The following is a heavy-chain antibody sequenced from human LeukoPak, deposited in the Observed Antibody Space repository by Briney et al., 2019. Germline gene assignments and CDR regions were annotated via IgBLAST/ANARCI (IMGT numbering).Heavy chain of an antibody. CDR3: ATLSDRNFYYSYGLDV. Sequence: GGSLRLSCAASGFTLSTYEMNCVRQAPGEGLEWVAYIGRYGVTTYYADSVKGRFTISGDNAKNSLNLQMNSLRAEDTAVYYCATLSDRNFYYSYGLDVWGQGTTVTVS. CDR1: GFTLSTYE. CDR2: IGRYGVTT. J-gene: IGHJ6*02. V-gene: IGHV3-48*03. D-gene: IGHD1-14*01.